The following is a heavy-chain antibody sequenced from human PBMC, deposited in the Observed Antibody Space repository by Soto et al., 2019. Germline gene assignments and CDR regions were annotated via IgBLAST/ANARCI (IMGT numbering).Heavy chain of an antibody. V-gene: IGHV3-49*03. Sequence: EVQLVESGGGLVQPGRSLRLSCTASGFTFGDYAMSWFRQAPGKGLEWVSFIRSKAYGGTTEYAASVKGRFTISRDDSKSIAYLQMNSLKTEDTAVYYCTRAGSHQWLVPEDYWGQGTLVTVSS. D-gene: IGHD6-19*01. CDR3: TRAGSHQWLVPEDY. CDR2: IRSKAYGGTT. J-gene: IGHJ4*02. CDR1: GFTFGDYA.